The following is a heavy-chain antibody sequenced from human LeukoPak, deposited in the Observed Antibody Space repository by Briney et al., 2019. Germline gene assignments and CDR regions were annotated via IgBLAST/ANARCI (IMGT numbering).Heavy chain of an antibody. CDR2: IDWDDDK. CDR3: ARSQRGYNYGAFDS. Sequence: PGPALVKPTQTLRLTCSFSGFSISTSGMSVTWIRQPPGKALQWLARIDWDDDKYYNTSLKTRLTISKDTSKNQVVLTMTNVDPVDTATYYCARSQRGYNYGAFDSWGQGTLVAVSS. CDR1: GFSISTSGMS. J-gene: IGHJ4*02. V-gene: IGHV2-70*11. D-gene: IGHD5-18*01.